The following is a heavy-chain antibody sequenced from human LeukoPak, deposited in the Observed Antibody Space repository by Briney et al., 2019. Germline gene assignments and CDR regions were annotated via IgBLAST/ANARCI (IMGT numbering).Heavy chain of an antibody. V-gene: IGHV4-59*01. D-gene: IGHD3-22*01. J-gene: IGHJ4*02. CDR3: ARRAYSRAYYYFDY. CDR2: SSNSGST. CDR1: GGSISSYY. Sequence: SETLSLTCAVSGGSISSYYWTWIRQPPGKGLEWIGYSSNSGSTKYNSSLKSRVTILVDTSKNQFSLRLTSVTAADTAVYYCARRAYSRAYYYFDYWGQGTLVTVSS.